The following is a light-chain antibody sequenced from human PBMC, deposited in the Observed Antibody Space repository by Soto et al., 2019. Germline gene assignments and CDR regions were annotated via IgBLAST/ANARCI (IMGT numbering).Light chain of an antibody. CDR1: QSVSSN. CDR2: GAS. CDR3: QQYNNWLGLT. Sequence: EIVMTQSPATLSVSPGERATLSCSASQSVSSNLALYQQKPGQAPRLLIYGASTSATGIPARFSGSGSGTEFTLTISSLQSEDFAVYYCQQYNNWLGLTFGGGTKVDIK. V-gene: IGKV3-15*01. J-gene: IGKJ4*01.